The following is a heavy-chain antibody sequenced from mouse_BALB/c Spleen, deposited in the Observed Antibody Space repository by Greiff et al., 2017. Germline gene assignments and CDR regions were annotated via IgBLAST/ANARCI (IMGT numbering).Heavy chain of an antibody. CDR3: ARGGIYHRKRAMDY. J-gene: IGHJ4*01. CDR2: INSNGGST. Sequence: EVKVVESGGGLVQPGGSLKLSCAASGFTFSSYGMSWVRQTPDKRLELVATINSNGGSTYYPDSVKGRFTISRDNAKNTLYLQMSSLKSEDTAMYYCARGGIYHRKRAMDYWGQGTSVTVSS. D-gene: IGHD2-1*01. V-gene: IGHV5-6-3*01. CDR1: GFTFSSYG.